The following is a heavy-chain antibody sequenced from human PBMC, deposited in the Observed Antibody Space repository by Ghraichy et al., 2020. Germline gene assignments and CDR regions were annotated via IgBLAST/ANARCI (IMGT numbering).Heavy chain of an antibody. D-gene: IGHD2-15*01. V-gene: IGHV4-30-4*01. Sequence: SETLSLTCTVSGGSISSVDYYWSWIRQPPGKGLEWIGYIYYSGSTYYNPSLKSRVTISVDTSKNQFSLKLSSVTAADTAVYYCARDLMVVAARPYYYGMDVWGQGTTVTVSS. CDR3: ARDLMVVAARPYYYGMDV. J-gene: IGHJ6*02. CDR1: GGSISSVDYY. CDR2: IYYSGST.